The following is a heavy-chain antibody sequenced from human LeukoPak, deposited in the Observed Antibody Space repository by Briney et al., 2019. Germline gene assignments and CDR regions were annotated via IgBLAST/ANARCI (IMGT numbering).Heavy chain of an antibody. D-gene: IGHD3-22*01. Sequence: PSETLSLTCIDSGGSLSSYYWSWIRQPAGKGREWIGRIYTSGGTHYNPSPKSRVTMSVDTSKNQFPLKLSSVTAADTAVYYCARDHTDYYDSSGYYRDFDYWGQGTLVTVSS. V-gene: IGHV4-4*07. CDR3: ARDHTDYYDSSGYYRDFDY. CDR1: GGSLSSYY. CDR2: IYTSGGT. J-gene: IGHJ4*02.